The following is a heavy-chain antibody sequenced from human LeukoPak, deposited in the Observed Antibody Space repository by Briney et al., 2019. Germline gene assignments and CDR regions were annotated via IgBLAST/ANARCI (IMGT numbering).Heavy chain of an antibody. CDR1: GGSISSGGYY. CDR2: IYYSGST. J-gene: IGHJ4*02. Sequence: SETLSLTCTVSGGSISSGGYYWSWIRQHPGKGLEWIGYIYYSGSTYYNPSLKSRVTISVDTSKNQFSLKLSSVTAADTAVYYCAGASGSPVDFDYWGQGTLVTVSS. CDR3: AGASGSPVDFDY. V-gene: IGHV4-31*03. D-gene: IGHD3-10*01.